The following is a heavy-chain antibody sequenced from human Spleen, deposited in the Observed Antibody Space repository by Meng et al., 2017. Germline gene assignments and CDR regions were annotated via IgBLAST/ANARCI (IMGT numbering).Heavy chain of an antibody. D-gene: IGHD3-9*01. CDR1: GFTFSSYS. V-gene: IGHV3-21*01. CDR3: ARVNYDILTGYYDDY. Sequence: GGSLRLSCAASGFTFSSYSMNWVRQAPGKGLEWVSSISSSSSYIYYADSVKGRFTISRDNTKNSLYLQMNSLRAEDTAVYYCARVNYDILTGYYDDYWGQGPLVTVSS. J-gene: IGHJ4*02. CDR2: ISSSSSYI.